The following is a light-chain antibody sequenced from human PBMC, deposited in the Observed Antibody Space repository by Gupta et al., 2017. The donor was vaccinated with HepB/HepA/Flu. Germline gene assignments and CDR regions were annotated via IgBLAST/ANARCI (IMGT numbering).Light chain of an antibody. V-gene: IGLV3-19*01. CDR1: SLRNYY. CDR2: GKN. J-gene: IGLJ2*01. Sequence: SSELTQHPAVSVALGQTVRITCQGDSLRNYYATWYQQKPGQAPVLVFYGKNNRPSGIPDRFSGSSSGNTASLTITGAQAEDEAHYYCNSRDSSDNHPFGGGTKLTVL. CDR3: NSRDSSDNHP.